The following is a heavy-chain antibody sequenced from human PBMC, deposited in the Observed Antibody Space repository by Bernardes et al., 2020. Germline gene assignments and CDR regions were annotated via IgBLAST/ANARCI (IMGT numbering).Heavy chain of an antibody. D-gene: IGHD2-2*01. V-gene: IGHV3-23*01. J-gene: IGHJ4*02. Sequence: GRSLRLSCAASGFTFKTYAMNWVRQAPGKGLEWVSGIGESGATTYYADSVKGRFTTSRDNSKNTLYLQMNSLRAEDTAVYYCAKDQRVGSSSNYWVLDYWGQGTLVTVSS. CDR2: IGESGATT. CDR1: GFTFKTYA. CDR3: AKDQRVGSSSNYWVLDY.